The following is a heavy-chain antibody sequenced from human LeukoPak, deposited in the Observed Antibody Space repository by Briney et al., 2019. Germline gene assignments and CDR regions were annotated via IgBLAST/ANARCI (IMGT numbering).Heavy chain of an antibody. CDR2: IWYDGSNK. CDR3: AKDRSGSYGGGDY. D-gene: IGHD1-26*01. Sequence: PGGSLRLSCAASGFTFSSYGMHWVRQAPGNGLEWVAVIWYDGSNKYYADSVKGRFTISRDNSKNTLYLQMNSLRAEDTAVYYCAKDRSGSYGGGDYWGQGTLVTVSS. CDR1: GFTFSSYG. J-gene: IGHJ4*02. V-gene: IGHV3-33*06.